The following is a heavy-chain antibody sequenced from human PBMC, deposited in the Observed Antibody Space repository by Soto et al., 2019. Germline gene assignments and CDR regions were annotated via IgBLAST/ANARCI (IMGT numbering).Heavy chain of an antibody. Sequence: EVQLVESGGGLVQPGGSLRLSCAASGFTVSSNYMSWVRQAPGKGLEWVSVIYSGGSTYYADSVKGRFTISRDNSKNTLYLQMNSLRAEVTAVYYCAREDGYRGGDAFDIWGQGTMVTVSS. V-gene: IGHV3-66*01. CDR1: GFTVSSNY. J-gene: IGHJ3*02. D-gene: IGHD5-12*01. CDR2: IYSGGST. CDR3: AREDGYRGGDAFDI.